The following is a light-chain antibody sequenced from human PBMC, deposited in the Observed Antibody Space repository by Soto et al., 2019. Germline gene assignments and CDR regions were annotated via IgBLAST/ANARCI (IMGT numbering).Light chain of an antibody. CDR3: QESNRVPFT. CDR2: GAS. V-gene: IGKV1-39*01. CDR1: HSISNY. J-gene: IGKJ4*01. Sequence: DVQITQSPSSLSASVGDRVTITCRASHSISNYLNWYQQKLGKAPKLLIYGASSLQSGVPSRFSGSGSGTDFTLIISTLQPEDSATYYCQESNRVPFTFGGGTKLEIK.